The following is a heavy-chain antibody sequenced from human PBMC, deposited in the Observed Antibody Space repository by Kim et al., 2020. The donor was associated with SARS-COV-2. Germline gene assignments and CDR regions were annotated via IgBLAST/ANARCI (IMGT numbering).Heavy chain of an antibody. Sequence: ADYVKGRFTISRDNSKNTLYLQMNSLRAEDTAVYYCARDSSSWYNENWFDPWGQGTLVTVSS. CDR3: ARDSSSWYNENWFDP. D-gene: IGHD6-13*01. V-gene: IGHV3-30*07. J-gene: IGHJ5*02.